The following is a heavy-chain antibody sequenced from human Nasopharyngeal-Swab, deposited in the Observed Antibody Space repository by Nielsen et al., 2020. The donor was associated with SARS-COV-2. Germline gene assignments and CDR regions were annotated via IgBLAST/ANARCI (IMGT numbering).Heavy chain of an antibody. CDR1: GGSFSGYY. CDR2: INHSGST. Sequence: SETLSLTCAVYGGSFSGYYWSWIRQPPGKGLEWIGEINHSGSTNYNPSLKSRVTISVDTSKNQFSLKLSSVTAADTAVYYCAGAGSGPLYAFDIWGQGTMVTVSS. V-gene: IGHV4-34*01. D-gene: IGHD6-19*01. J-gene: IGHJ3*02. CDR3: AGAGSGPLYAFDI.